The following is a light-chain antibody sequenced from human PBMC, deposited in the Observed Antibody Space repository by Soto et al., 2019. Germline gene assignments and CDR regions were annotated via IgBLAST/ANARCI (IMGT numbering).Light chain of an antibody. J-gene: IGLJ3*02. CDR1: SSDVGSYNL. V-gene: IGLV2-23*02. CDR3: CSYAGSSTWV. CDR2: EVS. Sequence: QSALTQPASVSGSPGQSITISCTGTSSDVGSYNLVSWYQQHPDKAPKLIIYEVSKWPSGVSSRFSASKSGNTASLTISGLQSEDEADYYCCSYAGSSTWVFGGGTQLTVL.